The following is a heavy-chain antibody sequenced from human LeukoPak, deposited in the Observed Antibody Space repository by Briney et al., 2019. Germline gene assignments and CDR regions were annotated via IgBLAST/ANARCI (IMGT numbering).Heavy chain of an antibody. Sequence: SETLSLTCTVSGGSISSYYWSWIRQPPGKGLEWIGYIYTSGSTNYNPSLKSRVTISVDTSKNQFSLKLSSVTAADTAVYYCARHRTSYYFDYWGQGTLGNVSS. V-gene: IGHV4-4*09. CDR3: ARHRTSYYFDY. J-gene: IGHJ4*02. CDR1: GGSISSYY. CDR2: IYTSGST.